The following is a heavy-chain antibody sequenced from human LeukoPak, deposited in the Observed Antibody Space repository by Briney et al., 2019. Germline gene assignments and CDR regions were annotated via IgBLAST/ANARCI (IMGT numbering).Heavy chain of an antibody. CDR2: ISWDGGST. V-gene: IGHV3-43*01. CDR1: GFTFDDYA. J-gene: IGHJ6*03. CDR3: AKDIRGYYYYYMDV. Sequence: GGSLRLSCAASGFTFDDYAMHWVRQAPGKGLEWVSLISWDGGSTYYADSVKGRFTISRDNSKNSLYLQMNSLRTEDTALYYCAKDIRGYYYYYMDVWGKGTTVTVSS.